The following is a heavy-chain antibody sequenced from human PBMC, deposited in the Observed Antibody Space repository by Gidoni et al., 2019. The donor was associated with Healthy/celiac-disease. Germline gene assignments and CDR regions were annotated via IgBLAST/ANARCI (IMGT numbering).Heavy chain of an antibody. D-gene: IGHD3-10*01. Sequence: QVQLVQSGAEVKKPGSSVKVSCKASGGTFSSYAISWVRQAPGQGLEWMGGIIPIFGTANYAQKFQGRVTITADESTSTAYMELSSLRSEDTAVYYCASLEGSGSYYNIYGMDVWGQGTTVTVSS. CDR3: ASLEGSGSYYNIYGMDV. V-gene: IGHV1-69*01. CDR1: GGTFSSYA. J-gene: IGHJ6*02. CDR2: IIPIFGTA.